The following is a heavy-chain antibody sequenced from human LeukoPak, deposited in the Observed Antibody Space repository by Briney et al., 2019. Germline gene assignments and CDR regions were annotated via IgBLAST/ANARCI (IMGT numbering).Heavy chain of an antibody. CDR1: GFTFSSYW. V-gene: IGHV3-74*01. J-gene: IGHJ4*02. Sequence: PGGSLRLSCAASGFTFSSYWMHWVRQAPGKGLVWVSRINSDGSSTSYADSVKGRFTISRDNAKNTLYLQMNSLRAEDTAVYYCARDLGYCSSTSCYATTETGTTGFDYWGQGTLVTVSS. CDR3: ARDLGYCSSTSCYATTETGTTGFDY. D-gene: IGHD2-2*01. CDR2: INSDGSST.